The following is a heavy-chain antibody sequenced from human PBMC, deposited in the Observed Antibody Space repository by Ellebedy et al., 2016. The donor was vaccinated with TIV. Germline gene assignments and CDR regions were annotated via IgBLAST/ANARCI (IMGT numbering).Heavy chain of an antibody. CDR1: GYTFSDYY. Sequence: AASVKVSCKASGYTFSDYYIHWVRQAPGQGLEWVGWIDPNTGDRDYAPKFHGRVTMTRDTFIRTAYMELTRLRSDDTAMYYCARQDSNSALPDDYWGQGTLVTVSS. CDR3: ARQDSNSALPDDY. J-gene: IGHJ4*02. V-gene: IGHV1-2*02. D-gene: IGHD2-15*01. CDR2: IDPNTGDR.